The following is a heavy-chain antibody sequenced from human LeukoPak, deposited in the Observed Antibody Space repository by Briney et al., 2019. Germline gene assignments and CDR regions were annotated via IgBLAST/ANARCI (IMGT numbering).Heavy chain of an antibody. J-gene: IGHJ4*02. CDR3: ARATTYDILTGFSDY. CDR1: GFAFSRAW. D-gene: IGHD3-9*01. Sequence: GGSLRLSCAASGFAFSRAWLSWVRQTPGKGLEWVSSISSSSSYIYYADSVKGRFTISRDNAKKSLYLQMNSLRAEDTAVYYCARATTYDILTGFSDYWGQGTLVTVSS. V-gene: IGHV3-21*01. CDR2: ISSSSSYI.